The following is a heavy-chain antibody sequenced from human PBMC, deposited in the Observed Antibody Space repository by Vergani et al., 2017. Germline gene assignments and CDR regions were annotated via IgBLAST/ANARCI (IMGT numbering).Heavy chain of an antibody. J-gene: IGHJ4*02. Sequence: QVKLQESGPGLLKPSQTLSLTCTVSGESIRSGSHYWSWIRQPAGKGPEWIGHIHTGGSTDLNPSLKSRVTMSVDTSKNQFSLKLSSVTAADTAVYYCAREERSSGRSDYWGQGTLVTVSS. CDR1: GESIRSGSHY. CDR2: IHTGGST. D-gene: IGHD1-26*01. CDR3: AREERSSGRSDY. V-gene: IGHV4-61*02.